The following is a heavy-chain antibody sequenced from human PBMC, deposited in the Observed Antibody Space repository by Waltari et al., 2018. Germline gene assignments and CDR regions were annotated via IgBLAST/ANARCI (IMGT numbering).Heavy chain of an antibody. CDR2: IYYSGST. CDR1: GGSISSGGYY. V-gene: IGHV4-31*01. Sequence: QVQLQESGPGLVKPSQTLSLTCTVSGGSISSGGYYWSWIRQHPGKGLEWIGYIYYSGSTYYNPPLKSLVTISVDTSKNQFSLKLSSVTAADTAVYYCARGSSSSSPFYFDYWGQGTLVTVSS. CDR3: ARGSSSSSPFYFDY. J-gene: IGHJ4*02. D-gene: IGHD6-6*01.